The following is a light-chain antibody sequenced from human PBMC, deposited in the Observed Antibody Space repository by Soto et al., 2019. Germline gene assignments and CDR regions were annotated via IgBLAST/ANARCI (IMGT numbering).Light chain of an antibody. J-gene: IGKJ1*01. CDR1: QSVSSW. CDR2: DAS. V-gene: IGKV1-5*01. CDR3: QQYISFPKT. Sequence: IPMTQSPPTLPAFVGDTVTITCRASQSVSSWLAWYQQKPGTAPNLLIYDASSLASGVPSRFSGRGSGTKFTLTIRSLQPDDFSTYYCQQYISFPKTFGQGTKVEMK.